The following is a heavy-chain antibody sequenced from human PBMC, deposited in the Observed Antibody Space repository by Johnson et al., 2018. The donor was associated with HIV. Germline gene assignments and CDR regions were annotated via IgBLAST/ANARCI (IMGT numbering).Heavy chain of an antibody. D-gene: IGHD6-13*01. J-gene: IGHJ3*02. CDR1: GFTFSDHD. V-gene: IGHV3-13*01. Sequence: VRLVEYGGGLVHPGGSLRLSCAASGFTFSDHDMHWVRQTEGICLEWVSAIGTIGDTHYHGSVKGRFTISRENATNFLYLQMNSLAAGDTAVYYCARGRPGGPNLLDAAGNDAFDIWGQGTMVTVSS. CDR3: ARGRPGGPNLLDAAGNDAFDI. CDR2: IGTIGDT.